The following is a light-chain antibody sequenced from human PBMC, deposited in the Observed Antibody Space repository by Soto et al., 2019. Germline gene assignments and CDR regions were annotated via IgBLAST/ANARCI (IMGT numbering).Light chain of an antibody. J-gene: IGKJ1*01. CDR2: AAS. CDR3: QHYYSYPCT. V-gene: IGKV1-8*01. CDR1: QGISSY. Sequence: AIRMTQSPSSLSASTGDRVTITCRASQGISSYLAWYQQKPGKAPKLLIYAASTLQSGVPSRFGGSGSGTDFTLTISCLQSEDFATYYCQHYYSYPCTFGQGTKVEIK.